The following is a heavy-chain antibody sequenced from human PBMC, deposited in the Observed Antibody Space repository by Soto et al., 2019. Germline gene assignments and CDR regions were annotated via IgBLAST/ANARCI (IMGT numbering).Heavy chain of an antibody. Sequence: EVQLVESGGGLVKSGGSLRLSCAASGFIFSKAWMNWVHQGPGKGLEWVGRIKSKLDGETTDYAAPVNARFSISRDDSTNTMYLQMHSLNIDDTGVYFCTTVAGTARWDMDYWGQGTLVTVSS. CDR1: GFIFSKAW. J-gene: IGHJ4*02. V-gene: IGHV3-15*07. D-gene: IGHD1-1*01. CDR3: TTVAGTARWDMDY. CDR2: IKSKLDGETT.